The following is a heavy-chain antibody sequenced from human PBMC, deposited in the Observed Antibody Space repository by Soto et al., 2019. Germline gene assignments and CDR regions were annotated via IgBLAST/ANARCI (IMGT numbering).Heavy chain of an antibody. CDR1: GFAFRHNY. Sequence: GVSLRLPFTFSGFAFRHNYLTWICQAAGKGLEWLSYISPGSRYPAYADSVKGRFTISRDNAKRSLYLQMMSLTAEDTAIYYCVRGGGGGLFDPWGQGTMVTVSS. V-gene: IGHV3-11*06. D-gene: IGHD2-15*01. CDR2: ISPGSRYP. J-gene: IGHJ5*02. CDR3: VRGGGGGLFDP.